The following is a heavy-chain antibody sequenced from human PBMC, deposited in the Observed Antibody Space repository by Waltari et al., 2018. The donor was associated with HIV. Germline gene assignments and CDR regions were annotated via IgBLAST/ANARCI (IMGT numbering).Heavy chain of an antibody. J-gene: IGHJ4*02. CDR1: AFTFQPCA. Sequence: VQFVEHAGGVVQPARSRRLSRAASAFTFQPCATHWVRQAPGKGLECVAVISWDGSNKHYADSVKGRCTISRDNSRNSLYLQMSSLRAEDTAVYYCGREGDYYDSSPFDYWGQGTLVTVSS. CDR3: GREGDYYDSSPFDY. D-gene: IGHD3-22*01. CDR2: ISWDGSNK. V-gene: IGHV3-30-3*01.